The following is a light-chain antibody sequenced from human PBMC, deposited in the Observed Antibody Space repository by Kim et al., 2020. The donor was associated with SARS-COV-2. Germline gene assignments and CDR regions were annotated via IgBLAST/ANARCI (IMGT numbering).Light chain of an antibody. CDR1: VLAKRY. V-gene: IGLV3-27*01. Sequence: SSELTQPSSVSVSPGQTARITCSGDVLAKRYARWIQQKPGQAPVLVIYKDSGRPSGIPERFSGSNSGTTVTLPIGGAQVEDEADYYCYSAADNNLWVFGGGTQLTVL. CDR2: KDS. CDR3: YSAADNNLWV. J-gene: IGLJ3*02.